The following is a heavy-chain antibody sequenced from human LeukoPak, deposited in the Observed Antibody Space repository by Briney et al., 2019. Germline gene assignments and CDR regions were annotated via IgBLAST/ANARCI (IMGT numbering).Heavy chain of an antibody. CDR1: GFTFSSYA. D-gene: IGHD2-2*01. CDR2: ISGSGGST. J-gene: IGHJ5*02. V-gene: IGHV3-23*01. CDR3: AKDRPNPDIVVVPAARFDP. Sequence: GGSLRLSCVASGFTFSSYAMSWVRQAPGKGLEWVSAISGSGGSTYYADSVKGRFTISRDNSKNTLYLQMNSLRAEDTAVYYCAKDRPNPDIVVVPAARFDPWGQGTLVTVSS.